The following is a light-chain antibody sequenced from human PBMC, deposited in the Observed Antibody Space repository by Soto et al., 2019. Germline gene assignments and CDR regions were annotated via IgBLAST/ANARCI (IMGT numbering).Light chain of an antibody. J-gene: IGLJ2*01. CDR2: TND. V-gene: IGLV1-44*01. Sequence: QSVLTQPPSASGTPGQRVTISCSGSSSNIGSNSVNWYHHLPGPAPKLLIYTNDQRPSGVPDRFSGSKSGTSVSLAISGLQSEDEADYYCAAWDDSLNGLVFGGGTKLTVL. CDR1: SSNIGSNS. CDR3: AAWDDSLNGLV.